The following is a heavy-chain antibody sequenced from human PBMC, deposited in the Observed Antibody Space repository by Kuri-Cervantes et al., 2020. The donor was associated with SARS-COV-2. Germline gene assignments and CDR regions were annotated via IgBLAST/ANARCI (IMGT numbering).Heavy chain of an antibody. V-gene: IGHV3-33*08. CDR3: ARGFRAGPGEYFDP. CDR1: GFTFSSYG. D-gene: IGHD3-10*01. Sequence: GGSLRLSCAASGFTFSSYGMHWVRQAPGKGLEWVAVIWYDGSNKYYADSVKGRFTISRDNSKNTLYLQMNSLRAEDTAVYYCARGFRAGPGEYFDPWGRGTLVTVSS. J-gene: IGHJ2*01. CDR2: IWYDGSNK.